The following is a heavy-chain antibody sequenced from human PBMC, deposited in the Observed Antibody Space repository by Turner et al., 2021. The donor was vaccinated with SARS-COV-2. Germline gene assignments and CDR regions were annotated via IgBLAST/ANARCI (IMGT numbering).Heavy chain of an antibody. Sequence: QLQLQESGPGLVRRSETLSLICTVSGDSISTSHDYWGWIRQPTGKGLEWIGSIYYSGRTFYNPSVKRRVTISVDTSKNDFSLQLSSVTAADTAVYYCMRHDHYGSATINWVNSWGQGTLVTVSS. CDR1: GDSISTSHDY. V-gene: IGHV4-39*01. CDR2: IYYSGRT. CDR3: MRHDHYGSATINWVNS. J-gene: IGHJ5*01. D-gene: IGHD3-10*01.